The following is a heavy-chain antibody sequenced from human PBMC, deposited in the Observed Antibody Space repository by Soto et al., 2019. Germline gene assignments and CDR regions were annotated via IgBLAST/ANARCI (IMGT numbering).Heavy chain of an antibody. D-gene: IGHD1-26*01. V-gene: IGHV3-15*07. Sequence: GGSLRLSCAASGFNFINAWMHWVRQAPGKGLEWVGRIKSKTDGGTTDYAAPVKGRLIISRDDSENTLYLQINSLKMEDTAVYYCSALGVWGQGTTVTVSS. J-gene: IGHJ6*02. CDR3: SALGV. CDR1: GFNFINAW. CDR2: IKSKTDGGTT.